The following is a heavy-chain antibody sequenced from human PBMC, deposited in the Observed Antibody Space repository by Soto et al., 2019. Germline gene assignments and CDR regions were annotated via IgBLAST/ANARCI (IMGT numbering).Heavy chain of an antibody. J-gene: IGHJ4*02. Sequence: GGSLRLSCAASGFTFSSYAMHWVRQAPGKGLEWVAVISYDGSNKYYADSVKGRFTISRDNSKNTLYLQMNSLRAEDTAVYYCARDEAAAGNLPTHFDYWGQGTLVTVSS. CDR2: ISYDGSNK. D-gene: IGHD6-13*01. V-gene: IGHV3-30-3*01. CDR3: ARDEAAAGNLPTHFDY. CDR1: GFTFSSYA.